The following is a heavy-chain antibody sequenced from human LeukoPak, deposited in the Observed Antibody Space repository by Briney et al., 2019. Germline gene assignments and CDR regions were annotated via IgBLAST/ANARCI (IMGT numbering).Heavy chain of an antibody. J-gene: IGHJ6*04. Sequence: GGSLRLSCAASGFTVSSNYMSWVRQAPGKGLEWVSVIYSGGSTYYADSVKGRFTISRDNSKNTLYLQMNSLRAEDTAVYYCARAGRIAVAGYYYYGMDVWGRGTTVTVSS. CDR2: IYSGGST. CDR1: GFTVSSNY. D-gene: IGHD6-19*01. CDR3: ARAGRIAVAGYYYYGMDV. V-gene: IGHV3-53*01.